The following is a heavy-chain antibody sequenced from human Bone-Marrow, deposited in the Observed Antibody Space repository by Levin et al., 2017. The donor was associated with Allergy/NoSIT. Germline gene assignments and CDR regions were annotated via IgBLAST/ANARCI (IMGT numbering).Heavy chain of an antibody. Sequence: GSLRLSCAVYGGSFSGYYWSWIRQPPGKGLEWIGEINHGGRTNYNPSLKSRATISLDTSKNQFSLKLNSVTAADTAVYYCARVTKGVIITSYYYSMDAWGKGTTVTVSS. J-gene: IGHJ6*03. D-gene: IGHD3-10*01. CDR2: INHGGRT. V-gene: IGHV4-34*01. CDR1: GGSFSGYY. CDR3: ARVTKGVIITSYYYSMDA.